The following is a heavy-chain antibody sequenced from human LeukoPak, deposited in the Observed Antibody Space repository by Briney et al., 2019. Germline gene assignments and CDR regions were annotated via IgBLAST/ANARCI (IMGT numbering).Heavy chain of an antibody. D-gene: IGHD1-26*01. V-gene: IGHV3-48*03. CDR3: ARDWELLRLDY. Sequence: GGSLRLSCAASGFTFSSYEMNWVRQAPGKGLEWVSYISSSGSTIYYADSVKGRFTISRDNAKNSLYLQMNSLRAEDTAVYYCARDWELLRLDYWGQGTLVTVSS. J-gene: IGHJ4*02. CDR2: ISSSGSTI. CDR1: GFTFSSYE.